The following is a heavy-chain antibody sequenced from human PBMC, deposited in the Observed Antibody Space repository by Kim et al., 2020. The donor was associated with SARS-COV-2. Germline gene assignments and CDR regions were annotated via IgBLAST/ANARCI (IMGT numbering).Heavy chain of an antibody. CDR2: ISYDGSNK. Sequence: GGSLRLSCAASGFTFSSYGMHWVRQAPGKGLEWVAVISYDGSNKYYADSVKGRFTISRDNSKNTLYLQMNSLRAEDTAVYYCARDCSSGWYPYYYYGMDV. CDR3: ARDCSSGWYPYYYYGMDV. V-gene: IGHV3-33*05. J-gene: IGHJ6*01. D-gene: IGHD6-19*01. CDR1: GFTFSSYG.